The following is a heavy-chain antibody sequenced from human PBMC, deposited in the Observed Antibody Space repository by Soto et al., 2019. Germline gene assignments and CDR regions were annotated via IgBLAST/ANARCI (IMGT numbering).Heavy chain of an antibody. D-gene: IGHD2-2*01. V-gene: IGHV4-31*03. CDR2: IYYSGSA. CDR1: GGSISSGANY. Sequence: SETLSLTCTVSGGSISSGANYWSWVRQGPGKGLEWIGNIYYSGSAYYNPSLKSRLTMSVDTSKNSFSLKLTSVTAADTAVYYCARVLCSSTTWYLPDSFDLRGPGTLVTVSS. J-gene: IGHJ5*02. CDR3: ARVLCSSTTWYLPDSFDL.